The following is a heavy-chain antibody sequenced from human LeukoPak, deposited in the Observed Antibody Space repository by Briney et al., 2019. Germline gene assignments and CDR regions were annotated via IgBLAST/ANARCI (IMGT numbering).Heavy chain of an antibody. CDR1: GYTFTSYG. CDR3: ARAKSVGWELLRYYYYGMDV. CDR2: ISAYNGNT. V-gene: IGHV1-18*01. J-gene: IGHJ6*02. Sequence: ASVTVSCKASGYTFTSYGISWVRQAPGQGLEWMGWISAYNGNTKYAQKLQGRVTMTADTSTSTAYMGLRSLRSDDTAVYYCARAKSVGWELLRYYYYGMDVWGQGTTVTVSS. D-gene: IGHD1-26*01.